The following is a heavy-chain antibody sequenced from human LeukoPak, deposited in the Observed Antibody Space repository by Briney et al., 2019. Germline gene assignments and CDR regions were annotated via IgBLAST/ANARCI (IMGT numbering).Heavy chain of an antibody. CDR1: GGSISSSSYH. CDR2: IYHNENT. CDR3: AREDHGGFYYYFDS. D-gene: IGHD4-23*01. V-gene: IGHV4-61*01. J-gene: IGHJ4*02. Sequence: SETLSLTCTVSGGSISSSSYHWSWIRQSPGKGLEWIAYIYHNENTDYNPSLKSRVTISIDTSKNQFSLELSSVTAADTAVYYCAREDHGGFYYYFDSWGQGILVTVSS.